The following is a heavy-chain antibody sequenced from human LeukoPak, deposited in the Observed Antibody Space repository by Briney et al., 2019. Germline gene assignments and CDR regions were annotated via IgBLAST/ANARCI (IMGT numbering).Heavy chain of an antibody. CDR3: ARESYHWLALDY. D-gene: IGHD6-19*01. CDR1: GFTFSTYG. J-gene: IGHJ4*02. CDR2: FYHRGTT. V-gene: IGHV4-4*02. Sequence: GSLRLSCEASGFTFSTYGMHWVRQAPGKGLEWIGDFYHRGTTNYNPSLKSGVSISVDMSKNHLFLNLTSVTAADTAVYYCARESYHWLALDYWGQGTLVTVSS.